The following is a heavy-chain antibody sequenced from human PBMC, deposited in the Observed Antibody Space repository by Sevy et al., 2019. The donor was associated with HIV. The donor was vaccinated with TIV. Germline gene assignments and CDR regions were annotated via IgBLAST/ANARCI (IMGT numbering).Heavy chain of an antibody. V-gene: IGHV3-73*01. CDR1: GFTFSDSA. J-gene: IGHJ4*02. D-gene: IGHD4-17*01. CDR3: NCGYGRFDF. CDR2: IRTKPNNYAT. Sequence: GGSLRLSCAASGFTFSDSAMFWVRQASGRGLEWVGRIRTKPNNYATALIAPLKDRFTISRDDSKNTTYLQMNSLKAEDTAVHFCNCGYGRFDFWGQGALVTVSS.